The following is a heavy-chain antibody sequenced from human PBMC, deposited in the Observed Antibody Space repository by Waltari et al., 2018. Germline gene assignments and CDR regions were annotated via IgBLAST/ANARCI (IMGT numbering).Heavy chain of an antibody. J-gene: IGHJ4*02. CDR2: IKEDGSEN. D-gene: IGHD3-16*01. CDR1: GFTFRHYW. Sequence: EVQLVESGGGLVQPGGSLRLSCVASGFTFRHYWITWVRRAPGRGLEWVASIKEDGSENHYVDSVKGRFTISRDNAENSVNLQMNSLRAEDTAVYYCTRDPLRRYDYWGQGTLVTVSS. V-gene: IGHV3-7*01. CDR3: TRDPLRRYDY.